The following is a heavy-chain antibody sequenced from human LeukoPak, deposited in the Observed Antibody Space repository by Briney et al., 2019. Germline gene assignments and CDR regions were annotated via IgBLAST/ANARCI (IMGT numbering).Heavy chain of an antibody. J-gene: IGHJ3*02. D-gene: IGHD3-3*01. CDR2: FNHSGST. CDR1: GGSFSGYY. V-gene: IGHV4-34*01. Sequence: SETLSLTCAVYGGSFSGYYWSWIRQPPGKGLEWIGEFNHSGSTNYNPSLKSRVNISVDTSKNQFSLKLTSVTAADTAVYYCARHNTIFGVVTAGAFDIWGQGTMVTVSS. CDR3: ARHNTIFGVVTAGAFDI.